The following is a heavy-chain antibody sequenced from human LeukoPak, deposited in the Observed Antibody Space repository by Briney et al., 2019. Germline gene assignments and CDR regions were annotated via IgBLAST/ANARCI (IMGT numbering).Heavy chain of an antibody. CDR3: AKDPDIVVVVAVTH. CDR1: GFTFSSYA. D-gene: IGHD2-15*01. Sequence: GGSLRLSCAASGFTFSSYAMSWVRQAPGKGLEWVSAISGSGGSTYYADSVKGRFTVSRDNSKNTVHLQMNSLRAEDTAVYYCAKDPDIVVVVAVTHWGQGTLVTVSS. J-gene: IGHJ4*02. CDR2: ISGSGGST. V-gene: IGHV3-23*01.